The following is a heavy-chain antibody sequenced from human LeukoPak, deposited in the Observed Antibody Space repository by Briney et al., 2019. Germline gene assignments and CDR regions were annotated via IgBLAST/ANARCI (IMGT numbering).Heavy chain of an antibody. CDR3: GRWSPDPNDS. D-gene: IGHD3-3*01. Sequence: ASVKVSCKASGYTFINHGISWVRQAPGQGLEWMGWVSDYNGRTEYAQKVQDRVTMTTDTSTTTGYMELRSLRSDDTAVYFCGRWSPDPNDSWGQGTLVTVSS. V-gene: IGHV1-18*01. CDR1: GYTFINHG. J-gene: IGHJ4*02. CDR2: VSDYNGRT.